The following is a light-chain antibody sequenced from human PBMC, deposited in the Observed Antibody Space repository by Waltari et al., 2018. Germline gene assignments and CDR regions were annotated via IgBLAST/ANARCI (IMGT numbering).Light chain of an antibody. CDR1: ALPNQY. V-gene: IGLV3-25*03. Sequence: SYELTQPPSISVSPGQTATITCSGDALPNQYAYWYRQKAGQAPLLLIYKDNERPSGIPDRFPGSTSGTTATLTISAIQAEDEADYYCQSADKSGAYEVFGGGTRVSVL. CDR3: QSADKSGAYEV. CDR2: KDN. J-gene: IGLJ2*01.